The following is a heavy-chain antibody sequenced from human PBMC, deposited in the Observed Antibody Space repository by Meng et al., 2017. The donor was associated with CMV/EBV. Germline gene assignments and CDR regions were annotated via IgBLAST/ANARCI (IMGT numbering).Heavy chain of an antibody. V-gene: IGHV1-69*02. Sequence: SVKVSCKASGGTFSSYTISWVRQAPGQGLEWMGRIIPILGIANYAQKFQGRVTITADKSTSTAYMELSSLRSEDTAVYYCASGGDITSGVVIMSHYYYYGMDVWGQGTTVTVSS. CDR3: ASGGDITSGVVIMSHYYYYGMDV. D-gene: IGHD3-3*01. J-gene: IGHJ6*02. CDR2: IIPILGIA. CDR1: GGTFSSYT.